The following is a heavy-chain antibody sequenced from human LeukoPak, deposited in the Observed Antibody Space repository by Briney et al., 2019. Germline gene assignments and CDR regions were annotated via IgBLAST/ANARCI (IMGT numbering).Heavy chain of an antibody. V-gene: IGHV1-46*01. D-gene: IGHD2-21*02. J-gene: IGHJ6*02. CDR3: ARDRKYCGGGCYSQGPYYGMDV. CDR2: INPSGGST. CDR1: GYTFTSYY. Sequence: GASVKVSCKASGYTFTSYYMHWVRQAPGQGLEWMGIINPSGGSTSYAQKFQGRVTMTRDTSTSTVYMELSSLGSEDTAVYYCARDRKYCGGGCYSQGPYYGMDVWGQGTTVTVSS.